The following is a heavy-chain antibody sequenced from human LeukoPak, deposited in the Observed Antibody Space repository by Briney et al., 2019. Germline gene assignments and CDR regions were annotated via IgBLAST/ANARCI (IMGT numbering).Heavy chain of an antibody. D-gene: IGHD5-24*01. J-gene: IGHJ5*02. CDR2: INQDGSEK. CDR3: ARDVATISNWFDP. V-gene: IGHV3-7*01. CDR1: GFTFSSYW. Sequence: PGGSLRLPCAASGFTFSSYWMSWVRQAPGKGLEWVANINQDGSEKYYVDSVKGRFTISRDNAKNSLYLQMNSLRAEDTAVYYCARDVATISNWFDPWGQGTLVTVSS.